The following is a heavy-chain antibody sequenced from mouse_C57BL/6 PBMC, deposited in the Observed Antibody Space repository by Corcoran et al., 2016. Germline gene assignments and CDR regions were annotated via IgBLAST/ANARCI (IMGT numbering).Heavy chain of an antibody. CDR3: ARRDYDLFDY. D-gene: IGHD1-1*01. V-gene: IGHV1-19*01. J-gene: IGHJ2*01. Sequence: EVQLPQSGPVLVKPGASVKMSCKASGYTFTDYYMNWVKQSHGKRLEWIGVINPYNGGTSYNQKFKGKATLTVDKSSSTAYMELNSLTSEDSAVYYWARRDYDLFDYWGQGTTLTVSS. CDR1: GYTFTDYY. CDR2: INPYNGGT.